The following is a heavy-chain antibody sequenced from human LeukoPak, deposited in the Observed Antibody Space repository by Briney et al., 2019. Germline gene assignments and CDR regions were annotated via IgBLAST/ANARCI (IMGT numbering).Heavy chain of an antibody. CDR3: AKGPSGWYYYFDC. Sequence: GRSLRLSCAASGFTFSSYGMHWVRQAPGKGLEWVAVVSYDGSNQYYADSVKGRFTISRDNSKNTPYLQMNSLRAEGTAVYYCAKGPSGWYYYFDCWGQGTLVTVSS. D-gene: IGHD6-19*01. J-gene: IGHJ4*02. V-gene: IGHV3-30*18. CDR2: VSYDGSNQ. CDR1: GFTFSSYG.